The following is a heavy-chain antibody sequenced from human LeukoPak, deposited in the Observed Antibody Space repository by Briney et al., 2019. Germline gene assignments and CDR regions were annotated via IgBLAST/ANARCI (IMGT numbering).Heavy chain of an antibody. D-gene: IGHD6-25*01. V-gene: IGHV3-53*04. J-gene: IGHJ6*02. CDR3: ATSGLNYYSYGIDV. Sequence: TGGSLRLSCAASGFIVSDGYMSWVRQAPGKGLEWVSVIYTGGGTYSADSVKGRFTISRHNSKNTLYLQMNSLRAEDTAVYYCATSGLNYYSYGIDVWGQGTTVTVAS. CDR1: GFIVSDGY. CDR2: IYTGGGT.